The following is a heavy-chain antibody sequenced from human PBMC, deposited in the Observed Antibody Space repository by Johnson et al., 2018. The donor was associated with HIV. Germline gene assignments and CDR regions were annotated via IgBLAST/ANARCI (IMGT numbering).Heavy chain of an antibody. V-gene: IGHV3-7*01. D-gene: IGHD3-22*01. CDR2: IKQDGSEK. Sequence: VQLVESGGGLVQPGGSLRLSCAASGFTFSSCWMSWVRQATGKGLEWVANIKQDGSEKYYVGSLEGRFTVSRDNAKNLLYLQMNSLRVEDTAVYYCASGTPGDYDSSGYYRGSEAFDIWGKGTMVTVSS. CDR3: ASGTPGDYDSSGYYRGSEAFDI. J-gene: IGHJ3*02. CDR1: GFTFSSCW.